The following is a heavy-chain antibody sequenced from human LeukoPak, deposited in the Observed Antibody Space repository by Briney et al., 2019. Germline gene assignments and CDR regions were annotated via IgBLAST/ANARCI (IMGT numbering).Heavy chain of an antibody. J-gene: IGHJ1*01. CDR2: INWSGGST. Sequence: GGSLRLSCTASGFAFDEHGMSWVRQVPGKGLEWVSGINWSGGSTGYADPLRGRFTISRDNAKNSLYLQMDSLRADDTAVYFCARNRPAGYDYDYGFELQHWGQGTLVTVSS. D-gene: IGHD4/OR15-4a*01. CDR1: GFAFDEHG. V-gene: IGHV3-20*04. CDR3: ARNRPAGYDYDYGFELQH.